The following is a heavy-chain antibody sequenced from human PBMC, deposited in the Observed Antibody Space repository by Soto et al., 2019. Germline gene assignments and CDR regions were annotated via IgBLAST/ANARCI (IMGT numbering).Heavy chain of an antibody. Sequence: ASVKVSCKASGYTFTSYAMHWVRQAPGQRLEWMGWINAGNGNTKYSQKFQGRVTITRDTSASTAYMELSSLRSEDTAVYYCARDPDSSGGSCYSVGMDVWGQGTTVTVSS. D-gene: IGHD2-15*01. V-gene: IGHV1-3*01. CDR2: INAGNGNT. CDR3: ARDPDSSGGSCYSVGMDV. CDR1: GYTFTSYA. J-gene: IGHJ6*02.